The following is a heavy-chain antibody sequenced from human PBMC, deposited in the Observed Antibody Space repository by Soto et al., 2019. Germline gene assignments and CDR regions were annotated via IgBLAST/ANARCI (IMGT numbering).Heavy chain of an antibody. CDR1: GFTFSSYA. CDR2: ISVGGGNT. Sequence: EVQLLESGGGLVQPGGSLRLSCAASGFTFSSYAMNWVRQAPGKGLEWVSGISVGGGNTYYADSVKGRFTISRDNSQNTLYLQMNSVSAEDTAVYLCEKRAGGSSCPFDYWGQGTLVTVSS. V-gene: IGHV3-23*01. D-gene: IGHD3-16*01. CDR3: EKRAGGSSCPFDY. J-gene: IGHJ4*02.